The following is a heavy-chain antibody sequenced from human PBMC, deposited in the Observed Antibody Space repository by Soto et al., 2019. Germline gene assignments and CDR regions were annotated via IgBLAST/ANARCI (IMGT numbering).Heavy chain of an antibody. V-gene: IGHV1-2*04. D-gene: IGHD6-6*01. Sequence: GASVRVSCKASGYTFTGYYMHWVRQAPGEGLEWMGWINPNSGGTNYAQKFQGWVTMTRDTSISTAYMELSRLRSDDTAVYYCARDLIAARPGEDRRDYSYYYYGMDAWGQGTTVTVSS. CDR3: ARDLIAARPGEDRRDYSYYYYGMDA. J-gene: IGHJ6*02. CDR2: INPNSGGT. CDR1: GYTFTGYY.